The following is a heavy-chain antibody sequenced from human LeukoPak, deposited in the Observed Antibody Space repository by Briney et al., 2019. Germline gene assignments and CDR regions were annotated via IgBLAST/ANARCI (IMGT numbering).Heavy chain of an antibody. CDR3: ARRHYYDSSGDLNYYYYYMDV. V-gene: IGHV3-11*04. J-gene: IGHJ6*03. CDR2: ISSSSSTI. D-gene: IGHD3-22*01. CDR1: GFTFSDYY. Sequence: GGSLRLSCAVSGFTFSDYYMTWIRQAPGKGLEWVSYISSSSSTIYYADSVKGRFTISRDNAKNSLYLQMNSLRAEDTAVYYCARRHYYDSSGDLNYYYYYMDVWGKGTTVTVSS.